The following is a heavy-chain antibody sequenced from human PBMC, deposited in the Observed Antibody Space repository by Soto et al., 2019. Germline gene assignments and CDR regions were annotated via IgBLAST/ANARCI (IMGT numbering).Heavy chain of an antibody. D-gene: IGHD4-17*01. V-gene: IGHV3-23*01. J-gene: IGHJ4*02. CDR1: GFTFSSYA. CDR3: VKDAVPGDAVWLAND. Sequence: PGGSLRLSCAASGFTFSSYAMIWIRQVPGGGLEWVSGLWGSSGGIHYADSVKGRFSISRDNSANSVYLQMNNLRVEDTAVYYCVKDAVPGDAVWLANDWGRGTVVTVSS. CDR2: LWGSSGGI.